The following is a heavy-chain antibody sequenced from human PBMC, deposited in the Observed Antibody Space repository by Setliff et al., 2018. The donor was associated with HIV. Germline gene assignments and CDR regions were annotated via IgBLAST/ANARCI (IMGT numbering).Heavy chain of an antibody. J-gene: IGHJ4*02. CDR3: AGGRVRGALFDY. D-gene: IGHD3-10*01. V-gene: IGHV4-59*01. Sequence: PSETLSLTCTVSSGSITSYYWSWIRQPPGKGLEWIGYIYYSGSTNYSPSLNSRVTMSVDTSKSQFSLRLSSVTAADTAVYYCAGGRVRGALFDYWDQGTLVTVSS. CDR2: IYYSGST. CDR1: SGSITSYY.